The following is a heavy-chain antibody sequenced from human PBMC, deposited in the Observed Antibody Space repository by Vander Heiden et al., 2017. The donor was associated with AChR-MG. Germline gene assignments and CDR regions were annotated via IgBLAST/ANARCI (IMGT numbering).Heavy chain of an antibody. CDR3: ARYPPSGSYRGRDAFDI. Sequence: QVRLVQSGDEVKYPGSSVKVSCKASGGTFRRYAISWGRQAPGQGLEWMGGIIPIFGTANYAQKFKGRVTITADESTSTAYMELSSLRSEDTAVYYCARYPPSGSYRGRDAFDIWGQGTMVTVSS. CDR2: IIPIFGTA. D-gene: IGHD1-26*01. J-gene: IGHJ3*02. V-gene: IGHV1-69*12. CDR1: GGTFRRYA.